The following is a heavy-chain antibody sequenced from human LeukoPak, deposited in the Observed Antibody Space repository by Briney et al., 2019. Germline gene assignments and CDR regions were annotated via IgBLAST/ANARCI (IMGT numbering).Heavy chain of an antibody. CDR1: GGSVSSDSYY. J-gene: IGHJ4*02. CDR3: ARLGTYSGNLFDN. V-gene: IGHV4-39*01. D-gene: IGHD1-26*01. CDR2: INYSRTT. Sequence: PSETLSLTCTVAGGSVSSDSYYWVWVRQPPGKGLEWTGSINYSRTTFYSSSLKSRITLSMDASKNQFSLGLTAVTAADTAVYYCARLGTYSGNLFDNWGQGTLVTVSS.